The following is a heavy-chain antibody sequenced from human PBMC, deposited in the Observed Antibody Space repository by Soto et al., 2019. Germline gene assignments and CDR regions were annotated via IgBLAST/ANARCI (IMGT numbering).Heavy chain of an antibody. V-gene: IGHV3-33*01. D-gene: IGHD6-19*01. Sequence: GGSLRLSCAASGFTFSSYGMHWVRQAPGKGLEWVAVIWYDGSNKYYADSVKGRFTISRDNSKNTLYLQMNSLRAEDTAVYYCARGGIAVAGTEDWFDPWGQGTLVTVSS. CDR3: ARGGIAVAGTEDWFDP. CDR1: GFTFSSYG. CDR2: IWYDGSNK. J-gene: IGHJ5*02.